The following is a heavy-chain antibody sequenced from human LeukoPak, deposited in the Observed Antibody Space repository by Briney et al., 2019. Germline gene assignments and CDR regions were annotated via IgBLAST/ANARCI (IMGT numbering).Heavy chain of an antibody. CDR1: GFTFSSFA. V-gene: IGHV3-23*01. J-gene: IGHJ4*02. CDR2: ISGSGGST. CDR3: AKDPTMYYYGRGSYPFDF. Sequence: GGSLRLSCAASGFTFSSFAMSWVRQAPGKGLEWVSAISGSGGSTYYADSVKGRFTISRDNSKNTVYLQMNSLRAEDTAIYYCAKDPTMYYYGRGSYPFDFWGQGTLVSVSS. D-gene: IGHD3-10*01.